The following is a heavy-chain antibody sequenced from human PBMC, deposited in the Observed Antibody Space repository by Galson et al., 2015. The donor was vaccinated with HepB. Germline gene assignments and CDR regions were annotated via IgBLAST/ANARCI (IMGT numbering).Heavy chain of an antibody. CDR2: IIPILGGA. V-gene: IGHV1-69*04. CDR1: GGTFSSYS. CDR3: ARDGWSGNYFDGAFDM. Sequence: SVKVSCKASGGTFSSYSISWVRQAPGQGLEWVGRIIPILGGANYAQKFQVRVTITADKSTNTSYMEVSSLRSEDTAVYYCARDGWSGNYFDGAFDMWGQGTMVTVSS. D-gene: IGHD1-26*01. J-gene: IGHJ3*02.